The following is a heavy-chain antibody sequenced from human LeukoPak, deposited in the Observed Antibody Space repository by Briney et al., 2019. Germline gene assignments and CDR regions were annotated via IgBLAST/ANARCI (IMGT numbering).Heavy chain of an antibody. CDR1: GFTFSSYA. CDR2: ISYDGSNK. V-gene: IGHV3-30*04. D-gene: IGHD6-19*01. Sequence: GRSLRLSRAASGFTFSSYAMHWVRQAPGKGLEWVAVISYDGSNKYYADSVKGRFTISRDNSKNTLYLQMNSLRAEDTAVYYCARDEKIGYSSGWYFSNYYYYYMDVWGKGTTVTVSS. J-gene: IGHJ6*03. CDR3: ARDEKIGYSSGWYFSNYYYYYMDV.